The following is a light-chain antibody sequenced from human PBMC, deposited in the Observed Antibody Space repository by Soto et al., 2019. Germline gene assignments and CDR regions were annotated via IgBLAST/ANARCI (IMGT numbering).Light chain of an antibody. CDR2: KAS. V-gene: IGKV1-5*03. Sequence: DIQMTQSPSTLSASVGDRVTITCRASQSISSWLAWYQQKPGKAPKLLIYKASGFESGVPSRFSGSGSGTEFTLTISSLQPDDFATYYCQQYNSSPWTFGQGTKVEIK. J-gene: IGKJ1*01. CDR1: QSISSW. CDR3: QQYNSSPWT.